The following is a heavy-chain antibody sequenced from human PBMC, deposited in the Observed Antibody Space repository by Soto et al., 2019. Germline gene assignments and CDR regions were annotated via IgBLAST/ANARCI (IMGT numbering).Heavy chain of an antibody. J-gene: IGHJ5*02. D-gene: IGHD3-10*01. V-gene: IGHV4-4*02. Sequence: RSLTCAASGGSISSSNWWSWVRQPPGKGLEWIGEISHSGSANYNPSLKTRVTLSIDKSKNHFSLRVASVTPADTAVYYCARFNWVRGVSWFDPWGQGILVTVSS. CDR3: ARFNWVRGVSWFDP. CDR1: GGSISSSNW. CDR2: ISHSGSA.